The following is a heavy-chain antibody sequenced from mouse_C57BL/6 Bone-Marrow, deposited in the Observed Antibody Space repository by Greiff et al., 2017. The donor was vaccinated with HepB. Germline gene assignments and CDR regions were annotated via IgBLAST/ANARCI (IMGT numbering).Heavy chain of an antibody. V-gene: IGHV5-4*01. CDR2: ISDGGSYT. CDR1: GFTFSSYA. Sequence: EVKLQESGGGLVKPGGSLKLSCAASGFTFSSYAMSWVRQTPEKRLEWVATISDGGSYTYYPDNVKGRFTISRDNAKNNLYLQMSHLKSEDTAMYYCARDPGTWGQGTTLTVSS. D-gene: IGHD4-1*01. CDR3: ARDPGT. J-gene: IGHJ2*01.